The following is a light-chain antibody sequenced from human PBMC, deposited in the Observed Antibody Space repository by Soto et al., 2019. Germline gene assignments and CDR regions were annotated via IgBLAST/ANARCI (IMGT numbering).Light chain of an antibody. CDR3: QQYNSYSAT. Sequence: DIQMTQSPSTLSASVGDRVTITCRASRSASDWLAWYQQRPGEAPRMLISKASTLESGVPSRFNGSGSGTHFTLTITSLQPDDSATYYCQQYNSYSATVGQGTKVEIK. CDR1: RSASDW. V-gene: IGKV1-5*03. CDR2: KAS. J-gene: IGKJ1*01.